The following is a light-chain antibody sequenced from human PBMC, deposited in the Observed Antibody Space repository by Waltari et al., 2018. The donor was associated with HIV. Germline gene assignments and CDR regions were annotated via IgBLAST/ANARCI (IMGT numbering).Light chain of an antibody. CDR1: QAISNS. V-gene: IGKV1-NL1*01. CDR2: AAS. Sequence: DIQMTQYPSSLSASVADRVTITCRPSQAISNSLAWYQQKPGKAPKLLLYAASRLESGVPSRFSGSRSGTDYALTISSLQPEDFAVYYCQQYFSPPPLTFGGGTKVEIK. J-gene: IGKJ4*01. CDR3: QQYFSPPPLT.